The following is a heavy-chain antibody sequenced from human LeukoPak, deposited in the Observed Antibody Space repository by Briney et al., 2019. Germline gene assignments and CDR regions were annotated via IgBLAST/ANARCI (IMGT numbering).Heavy chain of an antibody. V-gene: IGHV3-48*02. CDR1: GFTFSTYS. J-gene: IGHJ4*02. D-gene: IGHD6-19*01. CDR3: ARVRPGWYVDY. Sequence: GGSLRLSCAASGFTFSTYSMIWVRQAPGKGLEWASYISSSSGTIYYADSVKGRFTISRDNAKASMYLQMNGLTDEDTAVYYCARVRPGWYVDYWGQGTLVTVSS. CDR2: ISSSSGTI.